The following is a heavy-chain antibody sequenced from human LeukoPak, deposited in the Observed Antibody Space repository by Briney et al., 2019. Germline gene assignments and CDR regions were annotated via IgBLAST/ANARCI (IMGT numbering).Heavy chain of an antibody. J-gene: IGHJ3*02. CDR1: GGSISSSSYY. Sequence: SETLSLTCTVSGGSISSSSYYWGWIRQPAGKGLEWIGRIYTSGSTNYNPSLKSRVTISVDTSKNQFSLKLSSVTAADTAVYYCARSSITMIVWSDAFDIWGQGTMVTVSS. CDR3: ARSSITMIVWSDAFDI. D-gene: IGHD3-22*01. CDR2: IYTSGST. V-gene: IGHV4-61*02.